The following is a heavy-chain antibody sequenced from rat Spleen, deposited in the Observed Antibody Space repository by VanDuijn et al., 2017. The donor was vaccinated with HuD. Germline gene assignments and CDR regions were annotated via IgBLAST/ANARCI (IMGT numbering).Heavy chain of an antibody. J-gene: IGHJ1*01. CDR1: GFTFSDYA. D-gene: IGHD1-9*01. V-gene: IGHV5S10*01. CDR3: ATHTFYGYNYDWYFDF. CDR2: IIYDGSST. Sequence: EVQLVESGGGLVQPGNSLKLSCAASGFTFSDYAMAWVRQSPKKGLEWVATIIYDGSSTYYRDSVKGRFTISRDNAKSTLYLQMDSLRSEDTATYYCATHTFYGYNYDWYFDFWGPGTMVTVSS.